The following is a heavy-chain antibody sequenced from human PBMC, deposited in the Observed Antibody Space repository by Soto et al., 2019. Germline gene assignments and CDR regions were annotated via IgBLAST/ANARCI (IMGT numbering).Heavy chain of an antibody. CDR3: ARDLWYCTNGVCLIYYYDYGMDV. Sequence: PGGYLRLSCAASGFTFSSYSMNWVRQAPGKGLEWVSSISSSSSYIYYADSVKGRFTISRDNAKNSLYLQMNSLRAEDTAVYYCARDLWYCTNGVCLIYYYDYGMDVWGQGTTATVSS. J-gene: IGHJ6*02. D-gene: IGHD2-8*01. V-gene: IGHV3-21*01. CDR2: ISSSSSYI. CDR1: GFTFSSYS.